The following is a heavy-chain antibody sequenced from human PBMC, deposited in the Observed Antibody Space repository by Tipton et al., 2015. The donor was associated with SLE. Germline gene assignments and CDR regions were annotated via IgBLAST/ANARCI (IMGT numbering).Heavy chain of an antibody. CDR2: INHGGST. CDR1: GGSFRGYY. J-gene: IGHJ3*02. CDR3: ARAVLVRGGAFDI. Sequence: TLSLTCAVYGGSFRGYYWSWIRQPPGKGLEWIGEINHGGSTYYNPSLKSRVTISVDTSKNQFSLKLSSVTAADTAVYYCARAVLVRGGAFDIWGQGTMVTVSS. V-gene: IGHV4-34*01. D-gene: IGHD3-10*01.